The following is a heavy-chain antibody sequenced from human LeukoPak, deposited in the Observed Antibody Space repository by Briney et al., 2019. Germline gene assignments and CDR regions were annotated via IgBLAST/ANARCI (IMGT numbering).Heavy chain of an antibody. J-gene: IGHJ4*02. V-gene: IGHV3-48*03. Sequence: GGSPRLSCAASGFTFSSYEMNWVRQAPGKGLEWVSYLSSGGSIIYYADSVKGRFTISRDNAKNSLYLQMNSLRGEDTAVYYCARSLWFRCDYWGQGTLVTVSS. CDR2: LSSGGSII. CDR1: GFTFSSYE. CDR3: ARSLWFRCDY. D-gene: IGHD5-18*01.